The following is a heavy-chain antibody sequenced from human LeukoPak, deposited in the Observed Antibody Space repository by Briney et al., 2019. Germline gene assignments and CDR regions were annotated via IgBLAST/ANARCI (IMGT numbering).Heavy chain of an antibody. Sequence: PGRSLRLSCAASGFTFSNYAMHWVRQAPGKGLEWVTILSYDGSQTYYADSVKGRFTIYRDNSKNPLFLQMNSLRAEDTAIYYCARVGRAYDFWDYLDYWGQGTPVTVSS. CDR1: GFTFSNYA. D-gene: IGHD3-3*01. J-gene: IGHJ4*02. CDR3: ARVGRAYDFWDYLDY. CDR2: LSYDGSQT. V-gene: IGHV3-30*04.